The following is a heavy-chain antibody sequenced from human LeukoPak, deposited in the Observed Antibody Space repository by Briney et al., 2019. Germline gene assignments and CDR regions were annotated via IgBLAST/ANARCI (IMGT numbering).Heavy chain of an antibody. CDR1: GGSISRYY. V-gene: IGHV4-59*01. CDR2: IYYSGNT. CDR3: AATVPPLWYFDL. Sequence: HSETLSLTCTVSGGSISRYYWSWIRQPPGKGLEWIGYIYYSGNTNYNPSLKSRVTMSVDTSKNQFSLKLSSVTAADTAVYYCAATVPPLWYFDLWGRGTLVTVSS. J-gene: IGHJ2*01.